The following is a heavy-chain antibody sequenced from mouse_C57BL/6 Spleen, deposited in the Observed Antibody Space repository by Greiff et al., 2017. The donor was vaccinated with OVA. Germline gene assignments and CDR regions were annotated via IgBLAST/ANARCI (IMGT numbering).Heavy chain of an antibody. Sequence: DVKLVESGGGLVKPGGSLKLSCAASGFTFSSYTMSWVRQTPEKRLEWVATISGGGGNTYYPDSVKGRFTISRDNAKNTLYLQMSSLRSEDTALYYCARRIYYDYDGYFDVWGTGTTVTVSS. D-gene: IGHD2-4*01. V-gene: IGHV5-9*01. CDR3: ARRIYYDYDGYFDV. CDR1: GFTFSSYT. CDR2: ISGGGGNT. J-gene: IGHJ1*03.